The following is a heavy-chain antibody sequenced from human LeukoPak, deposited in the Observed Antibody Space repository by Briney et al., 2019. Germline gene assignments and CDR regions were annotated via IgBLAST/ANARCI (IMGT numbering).Heavy chain of an antibody. CDR3: AKDWIPYNRVFDCFDF. J-gene: IGHJ4*02. CDR2: IGGGDT. CDR1: GFPLKIHS. V-gene: IGHV3-23*01. Sequence: GSLRIPLSSPGFPLKIHSKRWVRPAPGEGPEGGLTIGGGDTYYAGSVKGRFTISRGESQSTVHLQMNSLRAEDTALYYCAKDWIPYNRVFDCFDFWGQGTLVTVSS. D-gene: IGHD1-1*01.